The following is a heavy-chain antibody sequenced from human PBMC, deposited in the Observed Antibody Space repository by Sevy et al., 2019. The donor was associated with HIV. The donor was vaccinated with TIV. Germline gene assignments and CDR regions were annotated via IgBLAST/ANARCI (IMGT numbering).Heavy chain of an antibody. D-gene: IGHD2-2*02. Sequence: ASVKVSCKASSYTVGSYGITWVRRAPGQGLEWMGWISTYNGNTKYAQKLQGRATLTTDTSTSTVYMELTNLRSDDTAVYFCARGASIPATIPDYFDYWGQGTLVTVSS. V-gene: IGHV1-18*01. J-gene: IGHJ4*02. CDR2: ISTYNGNT. CDR3: ARGASIPATIPDYFDY. CDR1: SYTVGSYG.